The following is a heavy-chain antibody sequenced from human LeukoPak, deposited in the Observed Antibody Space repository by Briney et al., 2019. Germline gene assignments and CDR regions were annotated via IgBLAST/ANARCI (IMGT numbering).Heavy chain of an antibody. D-gene: IGHD5-24*01. CDR2: ISGNGVAT. CDR3: AKRRDGYNFFYFDY. CDR1: GFTFSTYA. Sequence: GESLRLSCVASGFTFSTYAMSWVRQAPGKGLEWASLISGNGVATYYADSVKGRFTISRDNSKNTLYLQMNSLRAEDTAVYYCAKRRDGYNFFYFDYWGQGTLVTVSS. V-gene: IGHV3-23*01. J-gene: IGHJ4*02.